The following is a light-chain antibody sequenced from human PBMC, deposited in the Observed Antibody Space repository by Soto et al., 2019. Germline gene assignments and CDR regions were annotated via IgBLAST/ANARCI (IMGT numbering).Light chain of an antibody. CDR1: SSDVGSYNL. J-gene: IGLJ3*02. CDR3: CSYAGSRTWV. CDR2: EGN. V-gene: IGLV2-23*01. Sequence: SALTQPASVSGSPGQSITISCTGTSSDVGSYNLVSWYQLHPGKAPKLMIYEGNKRPSGVSNRFSGSKSGNTASLTISGLQAEDEADYYCCSYAGSRTWVFGGGTKVTVL.